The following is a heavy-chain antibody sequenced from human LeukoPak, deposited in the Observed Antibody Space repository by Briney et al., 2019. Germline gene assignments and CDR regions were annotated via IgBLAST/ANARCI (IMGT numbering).Heavy chain of an antibody. CDR3: ATRRIGVAHAFDI. V-gene: IGHV3-30*02. Sequence: GGSLRLSCAASGFTFSSYGMHWVRKAPGKGLEWVAFIRYDGSNKYYADSVKGRFTISRDNSKNTLYLQMNSLRAEDTAVYYCATRRIGVAHAFDIWGQGTMVTVSS. CDR1: GFTFSSYG. CDR2: IRYDGSNK. D-gene: IGHD3-3*01. J-gene: IGHJ3*02.